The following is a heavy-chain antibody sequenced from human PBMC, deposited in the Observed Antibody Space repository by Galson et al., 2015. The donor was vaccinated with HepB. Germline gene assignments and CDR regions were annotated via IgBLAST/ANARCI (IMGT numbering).Heavy chain of an antibody. Sequence: SLRLSCAASGFTFSSYWMSWVRQAPGKGLEWVANIKQDGSEKYYVDSVKGRFTISRDNAKNSLYLQMNSLRAEDTAVYYCARGLGITFGGAGPFDAFDIWGQGTMVTVSS. CDR3: ARGLGITFGGAGPFDAFDI. CDR1: GFTFSSYW. D-gene: IGHD3-16*01. CDR2: IKQDGSEK. J-gene: IGHJ3*02. V-gene: IGHV3-7*03.